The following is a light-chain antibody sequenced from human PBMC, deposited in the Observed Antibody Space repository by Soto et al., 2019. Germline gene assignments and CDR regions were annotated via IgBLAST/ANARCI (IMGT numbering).Light chain of an antibody. CDR1: QSVLHRSKRKNY. V-gene: IGKV4-1*01. Sequence: DIVMAQSPDSLAVSLGERTTINCRSSQSVLHRSKRKNYLAWYQQKAGQPPKLLISWASTRESGVPDRFSGSGSGTDFTLTISSLQAEDVAVYYCQQYYNTPRTFGQGTKVDIK. CDR2: WAS. J-gene: IGKJ1*01. CDR3: QQYYNTPRT.